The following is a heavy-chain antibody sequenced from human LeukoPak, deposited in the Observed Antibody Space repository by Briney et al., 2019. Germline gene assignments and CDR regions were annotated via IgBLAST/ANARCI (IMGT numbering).Heavy chain of an antibody. D-gene: IGHD5-24*01. Sequence: GESLKISCKGSGYSFTNHWIGWVRQMPGKGLEWMGIIYPGDSDTRYSPFFQGQVTISADTSISTAYLQWSSLKASDTAMYYCARLEGRDGYNSPFDYWGQGTLVTVSS. J-gene: IGHJ4*02. CDR2: IYPGDSDT. CDR3: ARLEGRDGYNSPFDY. CDR1: GYSFTNHW. V-gene: IGHV5-51*01.